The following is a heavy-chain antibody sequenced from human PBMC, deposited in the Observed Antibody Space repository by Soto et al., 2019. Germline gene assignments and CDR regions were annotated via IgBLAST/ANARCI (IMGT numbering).Heavy chain of an antibody. Sequence: GESLKVCWKGSGNSFTSYGIGCVRQMPGKGLEWMGIIYPGDSDTRYSPSFQGQVTISADKSISTAYLQWSSLKASDTAMYYCARQVVPAAMGAFDIWGQGTMVTVSS. CDR1: GNSFTSYG. CDR3: ARQVVPAAMGAFDI. V-gene: IGHV5-51*01. D-gene: IGHD2-2*01. J-gene: IGHJ3*02. CDR2: IYPGDSDT.